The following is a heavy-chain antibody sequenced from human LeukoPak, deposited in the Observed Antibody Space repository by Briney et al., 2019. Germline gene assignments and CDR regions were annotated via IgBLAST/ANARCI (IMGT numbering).Heavy chain of an antibody. CDR3: AGLYYYDSSGYLDY. J-gene: IGHJ4*02. D-gene: IGHD3-22*01. CDR1: GGSFSGYY. CDR2: INHSGST. Sequence: SETLSLTCAVYGGSFSGYYWSWIRQPPGEGLEWIGEINHSGSTNYNPSLKSRVTISVDTSKNQFSLKLSSVTAADTAVYYCAGLYYYDSSGYLDYWGQGTLVTVSS. V-gene: IGHV4-34*01.